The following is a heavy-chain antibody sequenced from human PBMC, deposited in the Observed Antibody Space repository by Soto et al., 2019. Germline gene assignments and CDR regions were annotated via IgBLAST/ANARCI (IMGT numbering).Heavy chain of an antibody. CDR3: ARALATKDFFDY. Sequence: SETLSLTCTVSARSISSGGYYWSWIRQHPGKGLEWIGYIYYSGTTHYNPSLKSRVSISVNTSKNQFSLKLSSVTAADTAVYYCARALATKDFFDYWGQGILVTVSS. CDR1: ARSISSGGYY. D-gene: IGHD1-1*01. V-gene: IGHV4-31*03. J-gene: IGHJ4*02. CDR2: IYYSGTT.